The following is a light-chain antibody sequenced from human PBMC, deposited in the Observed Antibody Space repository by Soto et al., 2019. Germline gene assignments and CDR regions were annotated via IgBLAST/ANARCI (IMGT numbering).Light chain of an antibody. CDR1: SGHSSYI. Sequence: QPLLTQSSSASASLGSSVKLTCTLSSGHSSYIIAWHQQQPGKAPRYLMKIEGSGSYNKGSGVPDRFSGSSSGADRYLTISYLQSEDESDYYCETWDSNTHVFGTGTKVNVL. J-gene: IGLJ1*01. V-gene: IGLV4-60*03. CDR3: ETWDSNTHV. CDR2: IEGSGSY.